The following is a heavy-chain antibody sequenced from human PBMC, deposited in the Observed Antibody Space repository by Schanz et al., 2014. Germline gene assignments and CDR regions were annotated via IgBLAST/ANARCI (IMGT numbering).Heavy chain of an antibody. CDR1: GGSMSSFY. Sequence: QVQLQESGPGLVKPSETLSLTCTVSGGSMSSFYWNWIRQPAGKGLEWIGRISTSGSTNYNPSLRSRVSMSIGTSNTHFPLRLSSLPAADTAVYYCATWRGDDSGGHGQFDYWGQGALVTVSS. D-gene: IGHD3-22*01. CDR3: ATWRGDDSGGHGQFDY. J-gene: IGHJ4*02. CDR2: ISTSGST. V-gene: IGHV4-4*07.